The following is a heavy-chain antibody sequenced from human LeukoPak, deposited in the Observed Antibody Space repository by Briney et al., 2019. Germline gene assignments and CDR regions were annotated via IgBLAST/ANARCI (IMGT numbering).Heavy chain of an antibody. J-gene: IGHJ6*02. V-gene: IGHV4-59*01. CDR2: IYYSGST. CDR3: ARATLGLDKDV. Sequence: SETLSLTCTVSGGSISSYYWSWIRQPPGKGLEWIGYIYYSGSTNYNPSLKSRVTISVDTSKNQFSLKLSSVTAADTAVYYCARATLGLDKDVWGQGTTVTVSS. CDR1: GGSISSYY. D-gene: IGHD3-9*01.